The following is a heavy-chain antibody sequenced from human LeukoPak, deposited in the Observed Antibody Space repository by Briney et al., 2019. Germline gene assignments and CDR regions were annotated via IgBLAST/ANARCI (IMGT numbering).Heavy chain of an antibody. J-gene: IGHJ4*02. D-gene: IGHD3-3*01. CDR3: ARGRHRITIFGVVTPFDY. Sequence: SETLSLTCTVSGYSLSSGYYWGWIRQPPGKGLEWIGEINHSGSTNYNPPLKSRVTISVDTSKNQFSLKLSSVTAADTAVYYCARGRHRITIFGVVTPFDYWGQGTLVTVSS. V-gene: IGHV4-38-2*02. CDR1: GYSLSSGYY. CDR2: INHSGST.